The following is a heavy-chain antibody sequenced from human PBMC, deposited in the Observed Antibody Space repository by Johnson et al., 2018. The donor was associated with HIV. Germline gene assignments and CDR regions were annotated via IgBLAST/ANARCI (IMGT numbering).Heavy chain of an antibody. CDR3: AKETKSKAVDI. Sequence: VQLVESGGGLVQPGGSLRPSCVASGYTCSSYWMSWVCQAPGQGLAWAANIKPDGCEKYFVDSVKGRFTISRDNAKNSLYLQMNSLRTEDTALYYCAKETKSKAVDIRGQGTMVTVSS. CDR2: IKPDGCEK. CDR1: GYTCSSYW. J-gene: IGHJ3*02. D-gene: IGHD1-7*01. V-gene: IGHV3-7*03.